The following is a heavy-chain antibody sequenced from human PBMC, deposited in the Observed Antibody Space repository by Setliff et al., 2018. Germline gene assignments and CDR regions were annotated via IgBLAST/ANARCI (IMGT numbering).Heavy chain of an antibody. J-gene: IGHJ4*02. CDR2: VRSDGGDK. V-gene: IGHV3-30*02. CDR3: ATWNGYSIDY. CDR1: GFTFSRYG. Sequence: GGSLRLSCAPSGFTFSRYGMHWVRQAPGKGLEWVAYVRSDGGDKKYADSVRGRFTISRDNSKNTLNLQMGSLRAEDMAVYFCATWNGYSIDYWGQGTLVTVSS. D-gene: IGHD3-3*01.